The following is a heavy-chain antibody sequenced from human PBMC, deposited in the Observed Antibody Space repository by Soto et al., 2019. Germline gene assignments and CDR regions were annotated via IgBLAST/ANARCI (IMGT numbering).Heavy chain of an antibody. CDR2: IYPGDSDT. J-gene: IGHJ4*02. V-gene: IGHV5-51*01. CDR3: ARGSGSYPD. Sequence: XESLKVSCQCSGYSCTSYLIGLVRQMPGKGLEWMGIIYPGDSDTRYSPSFQGQVTISADKSISTAYLQWSSLKASDTAMYYCARGSGSYPDWGQGTLVTVSS. CDR1: GYSCTSYL. D-gene: IGHD1-26*01.